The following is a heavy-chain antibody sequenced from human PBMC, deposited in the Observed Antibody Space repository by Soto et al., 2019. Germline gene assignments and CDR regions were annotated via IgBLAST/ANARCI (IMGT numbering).Heavy chain of an antibody. J-gene: IGHJ4*02. V-gene: IGHV3-23*01. D-gene: IGHD2-15*01. CDR1: A. CDR3: AKESGGIGGSFAY. CDR2: ISGGGGST. Sequence: AGRRVSKNPGKGLEWVSAISGGGGSTYYADSVKGRFTISRDNSKNTLYLQMNSLRAEDTALYYCAKESGGIGGSFAYWGQGTLVTVSP.